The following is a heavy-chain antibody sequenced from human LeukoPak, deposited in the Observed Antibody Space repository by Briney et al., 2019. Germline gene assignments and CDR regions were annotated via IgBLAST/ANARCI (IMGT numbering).Heavy chain of an antibody. CDR2: IDSSGDVI. CDR3: ARDSSGWYANYYFDC. Sequence: LSLTCTVSGGSISSGGYYWSWIRQAPGEGLEWLSYIDSSGDVIYYADSVKGRFTISRDNGKNSLYLQMNSLRAEDTAVYYCARDSSGWYANYYFDCWGQGTLVTVSS. CDR1: GGSISSGGYY. J-gene: IGHJ4*02. V-gene: IGHV3-11*04. D-gene: IGHD6-19*01.